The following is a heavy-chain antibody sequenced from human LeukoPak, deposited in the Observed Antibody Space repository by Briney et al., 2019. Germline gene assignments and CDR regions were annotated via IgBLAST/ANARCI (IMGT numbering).Heavy chain of an antibody. J-gene: IGHJ5*02. Sequence: GGSLRLSCAASGFTVSSYAMSWVRQPPGKGLEWVSAISGSGGSTYYADSVKGRFTISRDNSKNTLYLQMNSLRAEDTAVYYCAKDSFSTVTTDWFDPWGQGTLVTVSS. V-gene: IGHV3-23*01. CDR1: GFTVSSYA. D-gene: IGHD4-17*01. CDR3: AKDSFSTVTTDWFDP. CDR2: ISGSGGST.